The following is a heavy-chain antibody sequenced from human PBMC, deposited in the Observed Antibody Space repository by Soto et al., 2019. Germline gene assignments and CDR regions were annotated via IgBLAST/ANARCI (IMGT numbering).Heavy chain of an antibody. CDR2: IIPIFGTA. V-gene: IGHV1-69*13. CDR1: GGTFSRYA. CDR3: ARAIVGPTTTGWLDP. Sequence: SVKVSCKASGGTFSRYAISWVRQAPGQGLEWMGGIIPIFGTANYAQKFQGRVTITADESTSTAYMELSSLRFEDTAAYYCARAIVGPTTTGWLDPWGQGTLVTVSS. J-gene: IGHJ5*02. D-gene: IGHD1-26*01.